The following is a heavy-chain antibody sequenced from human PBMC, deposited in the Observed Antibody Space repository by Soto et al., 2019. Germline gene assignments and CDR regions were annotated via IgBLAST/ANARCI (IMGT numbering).Heavy chain of an antibody. Sequence: PSETLSLTCSVSGGSISSYYWSWIRQPPGKGLEWIAYIYYSGTSYNPSLKNRVSISLETSKNQFSLKLSSVTAADTAVYYCARTYDGSGPNSGGYGFDIWGQGTMVTVSS. J-gene: IGHJ3*02. D-gene: IGHD3-22*01. CDR2: IYYSGT. CDR3: ARTYDGSGPNSGGYGFDI. CDR1: GGSISSYY. V-gene: IGHV4-59*01.